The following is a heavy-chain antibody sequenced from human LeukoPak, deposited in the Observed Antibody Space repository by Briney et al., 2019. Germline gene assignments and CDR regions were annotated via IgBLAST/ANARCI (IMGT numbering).Heavy chain of an antibody. CDR3: ARYRSYCTSTTCYRDWFDP. CDR2: INHSGST. V-gene: IGHV4-34*01. Sequence: SETLSLTCAVYSGSFTGYFWSWIRQPPGKGLEWIGEINHSGSTNYNPSLKSRVTISVDTSKNQFSLKLTSVTAADTAVCYCARYRSYCTSTTCYRDWFDPWGQGTLVTVSS. CDR1: SGSFTGYF. J-gene: IGHJ5*02. D-gene: IGHD2-2*01.